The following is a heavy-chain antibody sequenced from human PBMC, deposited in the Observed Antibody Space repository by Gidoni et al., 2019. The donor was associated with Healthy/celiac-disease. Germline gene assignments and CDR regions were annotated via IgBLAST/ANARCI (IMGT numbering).Heavy chain of an antibody. V-gene: IGHV1-2*06. Sequence: GYYMHWVRQAPGQGLEWMGRINPNSGGTNYAQKFQGRVTMTRDTSISTAYMELSRLRSDDTAVYYCAAQQLVPYYYYGMDVWGQGTTVTVSS. CDR3: AAQQLVPYYYYGMDV. D-gene: IGHD6-13*01. CDR2: INPNSGGT. CDR1: GYY. J-gene: IGHJ6*02.